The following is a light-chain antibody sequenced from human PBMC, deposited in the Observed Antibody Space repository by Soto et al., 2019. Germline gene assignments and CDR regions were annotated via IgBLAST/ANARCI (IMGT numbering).Light chain of an antibody. CDR3: QQYGSSHL. CDR1: QSVSSSY. J-gene: IGKJ2*01. CDR2: GAS. V-gene: IGKV3-20*01. Sequence: EIVLTQSSGTLSLSPGERATLSCRASQSVSSSYLAWYQQKPGQAPRLLIYGASSRATGIPDRFSGSGSGTDFTLTISRLEPEDFAVYYCQQYGSSHLFGQGTKLEIK.